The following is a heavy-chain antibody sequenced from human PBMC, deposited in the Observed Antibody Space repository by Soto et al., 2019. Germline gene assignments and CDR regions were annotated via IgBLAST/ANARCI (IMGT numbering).Heavy chain of an antibody. CDR3: ARERAVTTRYYYGMDV. CDR2: ISSSSSYI. D-gene: IGHD4-17*01. V-gene: IGHV3-21*01. J-gene: IGHJ6*02. CDR1: GFTFSSYS. Sequence: PVGSLRLSCAASGFTFSSYSMNWVRQAPGKGLEWVSSISSSSSYIYYADSVKGRFTISRDNAKNSLYLQMNSLRAEDTAVYYCARERAVTTRYYYGMDVWGQGTTVTVSS.